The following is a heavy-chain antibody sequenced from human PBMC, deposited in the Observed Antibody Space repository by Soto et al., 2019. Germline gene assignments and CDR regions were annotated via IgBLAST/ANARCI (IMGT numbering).Heavy chain of an antibody. V-gene: IGHV4-31*03. J-gene: IGHJ6*02. D-gene: IGHD2-15*01. CDR2: IYYSGST. Sequence: QVQLQESGPGLVKPSQTLSLTCTVSGGSISSGGYYWSWIRQHPGKGLEWIGYIYYSGSTYYNPSLKCRVTISVDTYKNQFSLMLISVTAADTAVYYCARDLQYSWLFYGMDVWGQGTTVTVSS. CDR3: ARDLQYSWLFYGMDV. CDR1: GGSISSGGYY.